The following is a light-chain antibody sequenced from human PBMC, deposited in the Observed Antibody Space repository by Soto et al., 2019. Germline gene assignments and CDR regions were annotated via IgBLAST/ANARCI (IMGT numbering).Light chain of an antibody. CDR3: QQYASSPALT. CDR2: GAS. CDR1: QSVSSNY. J-gene: IGKJ4*01. Sequence: DIVLRQSPGTLYLSPGERATLSCRASQSVSSNYLAWYQHRPGQAPRLLIYGASSRATGIPDRFSGSGSGTDFTLTINRLEPEDFAVYYCQQYASSPALTFGGGTKVDIK. V-gene: IGKV3-20*01.